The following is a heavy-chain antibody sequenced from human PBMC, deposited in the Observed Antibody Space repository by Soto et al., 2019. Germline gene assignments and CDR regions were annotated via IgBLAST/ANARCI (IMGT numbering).Heavy chain of an antibody. V-gene: IGHV5-51*01. D-gene: IGHD6-13*01. CDR2: VYPGDSDT. CDR1: GYSLTSYW. Sequence: GEPLKISCKASGYSLTSYWIGWVRQRPGKGLEWMGIVYPGDSDTRYNPSFRGQVTISVDRSTSTAYLQWSSLKASDTAMYYCTRRAGYIDYWGQGTLVTVSS. CDR3: TRRAGYIDY. J-gene: IGHJ4*02.